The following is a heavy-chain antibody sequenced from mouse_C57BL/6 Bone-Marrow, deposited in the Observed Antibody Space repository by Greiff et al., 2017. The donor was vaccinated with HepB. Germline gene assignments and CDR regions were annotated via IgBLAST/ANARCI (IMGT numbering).Heavy chain of an antibody. Sequence: QVQLQQSGAELVKPGASVKISCKASGYAFSSYWMNWVKQRPGKGLEWIGQIYPGDGDTNYNGKFKGKATLTADKSSSTAYMQLSSLTSEDSAVYFCAREVTTREYFDYWGQGTTLTVSS. CDR3: AREVTTREYFDY. V-gene: IGHV1-80*01. J-gene: IGHJ2*01. D-gene: IGHD2-2*01. CDR2: IYPGDGDT. CDR1: GYAFSSYW.